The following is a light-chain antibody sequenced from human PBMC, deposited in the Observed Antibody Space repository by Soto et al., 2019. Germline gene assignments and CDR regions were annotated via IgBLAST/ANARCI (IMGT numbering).Light chain of an antibody. Sequence: DIQMTQSPSSLSASVGDRVTITCRASQSISSRLAWYQQKPGKAPQVLIYKASRLESGVPSRFSGSGSETEFTLTISGLQPGDSATYYCQQYNSYSPTFGQGTKVEVK. CDR3: QQYNSYSPT. CDR1: QSISSR. J-gene: IGKJ1*01. V-gene: IGKV1-5*03. CDR2: KAS.